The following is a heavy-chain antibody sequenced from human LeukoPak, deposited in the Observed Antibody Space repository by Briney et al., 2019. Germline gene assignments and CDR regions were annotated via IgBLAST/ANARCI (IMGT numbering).Heavy chain of an antibody. Sequence: PGGSLRLSCAASGFIFSKYWMHWVRHTPGEGLVWVSRIKEDGTYTSYADSAKGRFTISRDNARNTVFLQMNSLRAEDTAVYYCARDFDMGITPGDDFDFWGQGTLVTVSS. CDR3: ARDFDMGITPGDDFDF. CDR1: GFIFSKYW. J-gene: IGHJ4*02. V-gene: IGHV3-74*01. CDR2: IKEDGTYT. D-gene: IGHD3-9*01.